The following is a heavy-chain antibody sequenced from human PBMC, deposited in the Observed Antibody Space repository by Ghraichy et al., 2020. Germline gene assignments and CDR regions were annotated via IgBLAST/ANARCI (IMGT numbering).Heavy chain of an antibody. CDR2: IYYSGST. V-gene: IGHV4-31*03. CDR3: ARVSDSSGYYYNDY. J-gene: IGHJ4*01. D-gene: IGHD3-22*01. Sequence: LSLTCTVSGGSISSGGYYWSWIRQHPGKGLEWIGYIYYSGSTYYNPSLKSRVTISVDTSKNQFSLKLSSVTAADTAVYYCARVSDSSGYYYNDYWGQGTLVTVSS. CDR1: GGSISSGGYY.